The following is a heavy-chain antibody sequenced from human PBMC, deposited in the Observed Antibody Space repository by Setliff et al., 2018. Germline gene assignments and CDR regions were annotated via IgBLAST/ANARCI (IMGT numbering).Heavy chain of an antibody. V-gene: IGHV3-21*01. CDR2: ISSSSSYI. CDR3: ARARYCSSTSCYYYYYMDV. Sequence: GGSLRLSCAASGFTFSSYSINWVRQAPGKGREWVSSISSSSSYIYYADSVKGRLTISRDNAKNSLYLQMNSLRAEDTAVYYCARARYCSSTSCYYYYYMDVWGKGTTVTVSS. J-gene: IGHJ6*03. D-gene: IGHD2-2*01. CDR1: GFTFSSYS.